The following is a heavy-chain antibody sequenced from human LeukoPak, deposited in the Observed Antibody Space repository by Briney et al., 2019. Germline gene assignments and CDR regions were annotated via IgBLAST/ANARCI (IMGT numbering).Heavy chain of an antibody. CDR2: ISGGGDRI. J-gene: IGHJ3*02. V-gene: IGHV3-23*01. D-gene: IGHD2-15*01. CDR1: GFTFGNYG. Sequence: PGGSLTLSCGASGFTFGNYGMSWVRQASGKGLEWVSGISGGGDRIHYADSVKGRFTIFRDNSKNTVFLQMNSLRVDDTAEYYCARDGFSEISRDNDGFDIWGQGTMVTVSS. CDR3: ARDGFSEISRDNDGFDI.